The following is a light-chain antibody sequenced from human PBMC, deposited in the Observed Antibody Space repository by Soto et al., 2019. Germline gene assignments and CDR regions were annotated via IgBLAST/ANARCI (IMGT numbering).Light chain of an antibody. CDR2: EVT. CDR1: SSDVGSYNL. CDR3: CSHAGRSTFV. J-gene: IGLJ1*01. V-gene: IGLV2-23*02. Sequence: QSALTQPASVSGSPGQSITISCTGTSSDVGSYNLVSWYQQYPDKAPKLMIYEVTKRPSGVSNRFSGSKSGNTAFLTVSWLQAEDEADYYCCSHAGRSTFVFGTGTKVTVL.